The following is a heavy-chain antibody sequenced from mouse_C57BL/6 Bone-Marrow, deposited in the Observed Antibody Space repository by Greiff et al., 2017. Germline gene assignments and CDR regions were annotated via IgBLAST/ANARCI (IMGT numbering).Heavy chain of an antibody. V-gene: IGHV5-2*01. D-gene: IGHD2-2*01. Sequence: DVKLVESGGGLVQPGESLKLSCESNEYEFPSHDMSWVRKTPEKRLELVAAINSDGGSTYYPDTMERRFIISRDNSKKTLYLQRSSLRSEDTALYYCARDGGYYGYDEAMDYWGQGTSVTVSS. CDR1: EYEFPSHD. J-gene: IGHJ4*01. CDR2: INSDGGST. CDR3: ARDGGYYGYDEAMDY.